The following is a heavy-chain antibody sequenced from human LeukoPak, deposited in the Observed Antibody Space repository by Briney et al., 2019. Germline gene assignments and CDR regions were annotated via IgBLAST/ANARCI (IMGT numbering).Heavy chain of an antibody. CDR2: INHSGST. D-gene: IGHD3-10*01. J-gene: IGHJ6*04. Sequence: SETLSLTCAVYGGSFSGYYWSWIRQPPGKGLEWIGEINHSGSTNYNPSLKSRVTISVDTSKNQFSLKLSSVTAADTAVYYCARMGLWFGNYGMDVWGKGTTVTVSS. CDR3: ARMGLWFGNYGMDV. CDR1: GGSFSGYY. V-gene: IGHV4-34*01.